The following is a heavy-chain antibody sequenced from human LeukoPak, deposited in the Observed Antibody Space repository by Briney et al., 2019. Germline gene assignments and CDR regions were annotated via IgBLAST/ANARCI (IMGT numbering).Heavy chain of an antibody. Sequence: GGSLRLSCAASGFTFSNAWMSWVRQAPGKGLEWVGRIKSNTDGETTDYAAPVKGRFTISRDDSKNTLYLQMNSLKTEDTAVYYCANIEAVYGDYGSMDVWGKGTTVTVSS. CDR3: ANIEAVYGDYGSMDV. D-gene: IGHD4-17*01. J-gene: IGHJ6*03. V-gene: IGHV3-15*01. CDR1: GFTFSNAW. CDR2: IKSNTDGETT.